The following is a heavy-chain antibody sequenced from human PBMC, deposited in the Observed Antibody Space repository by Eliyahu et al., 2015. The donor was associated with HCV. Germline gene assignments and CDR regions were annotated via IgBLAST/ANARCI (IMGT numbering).Heavy chain of an antibody. V-gene: IGHV4-34*01. CDR1: GGSFXGYY. J-gene: IGHJ3*02. D-gene: IGHD1-20*01. Sequence: QVQLQQWGAGLLKPSETLSLTXAVNGGSFXGYYWSWIRQPXRKGLEWIGEINHDGGTNYSPSLKSRVTMSLDTSKNHFSLELTSVTTADTAMYYCARIRHNWQPFDAFDTWGQGTMVTVSS. CDR3: ARIRHNWQPFDAFDT. CDR2: INHDGGT.